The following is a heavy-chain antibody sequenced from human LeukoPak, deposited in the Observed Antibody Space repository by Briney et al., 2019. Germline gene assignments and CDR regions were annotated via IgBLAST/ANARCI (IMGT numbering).Heavy chain of an antibody. CDR2: IYYNGST. Sequence: SETLSLTCTVSGGSISTSYWSWIRQPPGKGLEWIGYIYYNGSTNYNPSLKSRVTISVDTYKKQFSLKLSSVTAADTAVYYCARGGTAVIAPYAFDIWGQGTMVTVSS. D-gene: IGHD4-23*01. J-gene: IGHJ3*02. V-gene: IGHV4-59*08. CDR3: ARGGTAVIAPYAFDI. CDR1: GGSISTSY.